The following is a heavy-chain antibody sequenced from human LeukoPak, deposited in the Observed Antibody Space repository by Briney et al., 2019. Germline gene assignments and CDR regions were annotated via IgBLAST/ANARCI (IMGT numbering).Heavy chain of an antibody. V-gene: IGHV1-69*06. J-gene: IGHJ6*04. CDR1: GGTFSSYA. Sequence: SVKVSCKASGGTFSSYAISWVRQAPGQGLEWMGGIIPIFGTANYAQKFQGRVTITADKSTSTAYMELSSLRSEDTAVYYCARSDIVVVPAVTDYYYGMDVWGKGTTVTVSS. D-gene: IGHD2-2*01. CDR3: ARSDIVVVPAVTDYYYGMDV. CDR2: IIPIFGTA.